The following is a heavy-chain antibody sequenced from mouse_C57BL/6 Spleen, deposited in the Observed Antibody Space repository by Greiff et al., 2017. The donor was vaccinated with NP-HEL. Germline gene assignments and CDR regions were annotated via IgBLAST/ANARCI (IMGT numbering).Heavy chain of an antibody. CDR3: TRMTGVVATDAMDY. V-gene: IGHV1-5*01. CDR1: GYTFTSYW. D-gene: IGHD1-1*01. CDR2: IYPGNSDT. J-gene: IGHJ4*01. Sequence: VQLQQSGTVLARPGASVKMSCKTSGYTFTSYWMHWVKQRPGQGLEWIGAIYPGNSDTSYNQKFKGKAKLTAVTSASTAYMELSSLTNEDSAVYYCTRMTGVVATDAMDYWGQGTSVTVSS.